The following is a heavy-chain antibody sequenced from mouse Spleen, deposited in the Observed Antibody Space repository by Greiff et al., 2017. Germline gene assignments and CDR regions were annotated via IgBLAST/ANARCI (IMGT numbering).Heavy chain of an antibody. J-gene: IGHJ1*01. CDR2: ISSGGGST. Sequence: EVMLVESGGGLVKLGGSLKLSCAASGFTFSSYYMSWVRQTPEKRLEWVATISSGGGSTYYPDSVKGRFTISRDNAKNTLYLQMSSLNSEDTAVYYCARLYGNYDWYFDVWGAGTTVTVSS. D-gene: IGHD2-1*01. CDR1: GFTFSSYY. V-gene: IGHV5-9*01. CDR3: ARLYGNYDWYFDV.